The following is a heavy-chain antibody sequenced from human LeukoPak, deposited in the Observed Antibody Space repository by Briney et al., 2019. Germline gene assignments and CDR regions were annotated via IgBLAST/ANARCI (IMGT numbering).Heavy chain of an antibody. CDR1: GFTFSSYA. J-gene: IGHJ4*02. V-gene: IGHV3-64*01. CDR2: ISSNGGSR. CDR3: AREYCSGGRCQYYFDY. Sequence: PGRSLRLSCAASGFTFSSYAMHWVRQAPGKGLEYVSGISSNGGSRYHANSVKGRFTISRDNSKNTLYLQMGSLRAEDMAVYYCAREYCSGGRCQYYFDYWGQGNLVTVSS. D-gene: IGHD2-15*01.